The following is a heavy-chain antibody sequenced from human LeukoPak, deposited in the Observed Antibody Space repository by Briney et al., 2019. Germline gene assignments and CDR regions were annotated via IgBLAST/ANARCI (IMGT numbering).Heavy chain of an antibody. J-gene: IGHJ6*02. CDR1: GGTFSSYA. CDR2: IIPSFGTA. Sequence: SVKVSCKASGGTFSSYAISWVRQAPGQGLEWMGGIIPSFGTANYAQKFQGRVTITADESTSTAYMELSSLRSEDTAVYYCARDRERFLEWLSPPYYYYYYGMDVWGQGTTVTVSS. CDR3: ARDRERFLEWLSPPYYYYYYGMDV. V-gene: IGHV1-69*01. D-gene: IGHD3-3*01.